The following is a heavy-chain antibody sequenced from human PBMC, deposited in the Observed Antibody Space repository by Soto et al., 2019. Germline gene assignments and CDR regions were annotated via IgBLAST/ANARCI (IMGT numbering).Heavy chain of an antibody. D-gene: IGHD2-2*01. V-gene: IGHV4-39*01. CDR3: ASHEFVVVPAAIDF. J-gene: IGHJ4*02. CDR2: IYYSGST. Sequence: PSETLSLTCTVSGGSISSSSYYWGWIRQPPGKGLEWIGSIYYSGSTYYNPSLKSRVTISVDTSKNQFSLKLSSVTAADTAVYYCASHEFVVVPAAIDFWGQGTLVTVSS. CDR1: GGSISSSSYY.